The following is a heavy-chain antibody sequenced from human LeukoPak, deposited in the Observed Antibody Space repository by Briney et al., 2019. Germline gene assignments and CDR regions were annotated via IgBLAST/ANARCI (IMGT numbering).Heavy chain of an antibody. CDR2: VSGSGGST. Sequence: GGSLRLSCAASGFTFSSYAMTWVRQAPGKGLEWVSSVSGSGGSTSYADSVKGRFTISRDNSMNTLFLQMNSLRPEDTAVYYCAKDRNGWPTNFDSWGQGTLVTVSA. CDR3: AKDRNGWPTNFDS. V-gene: IGHV3-23*01. J-gene: IGHJ4*02. CDR1: GFTFSSYA. D-gene: IGHD6-19*01.